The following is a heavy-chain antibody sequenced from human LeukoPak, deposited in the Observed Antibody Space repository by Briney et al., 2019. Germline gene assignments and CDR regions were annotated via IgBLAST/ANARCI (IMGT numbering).Heavy chain of an antibody. CDR2: LYNNGDT. Sequence: GGSLRLSCAASGFTFSSYAMSWVRQAPGKGLEWVSCLYNNGDTRYADSVQGRFTISRDNSKNTLYLQMSSLRAEDAAVYYCAKGPLIEVAGTTWDYWGQGTLVTVSS. CDR1: GFTFSSYA. CDR3: AKGPLIEVAGTTWDY. J-gene: IGHJ4*02. V-gene: IGHV3-23*05. D-gene: IGHD6-19*01.